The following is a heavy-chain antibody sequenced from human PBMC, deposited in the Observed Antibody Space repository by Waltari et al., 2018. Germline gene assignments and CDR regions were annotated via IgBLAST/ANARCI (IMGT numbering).Heavy chain of an antibody. CDR2: ISGSGGST. J-gene: IGHJ4*02. V-gene: IGHV3-23*04. D-gene: IGHD3-22*01. Sequence: EVQLVESGGGLVQPGGSLRLSCAASGFTFSSYAMSWVRQAPGKGLEWVSAISGSGGSTYYADSVKGRFTISRDNSKNTLYLQMNSLRAEDTAVYYCAKGRYYDSSGYSYYFDYWGQGTLVTVSS. CDR3: AKGRYYDSSGYSYYFDY. CDR1: GFTFSSYA.